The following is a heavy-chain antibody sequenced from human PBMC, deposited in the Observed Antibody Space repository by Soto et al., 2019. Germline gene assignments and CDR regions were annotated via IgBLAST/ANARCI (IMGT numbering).Heavy chain of an antibody. V-gene: IGHV3-30*18. CDR3: AKEGHCHSLDCRYHFDF. CDR1: GFTFSSHG. Sequence: QVQLVESGGGVVQPGRSLRLSCAASGFTFSSHGMHWVRQAPGKGLEWVAVTSNDGSIEYYVDSVKGRFTISRDNSKNTLFLQMNSLRAEDTAMYYCAKEGHCHSLDCRYHFDFWGQGTLVTVSS. CDR2: TSNDGSIE. D-gene: IGHD2-21*02. J-gene: IGHJ4*02.